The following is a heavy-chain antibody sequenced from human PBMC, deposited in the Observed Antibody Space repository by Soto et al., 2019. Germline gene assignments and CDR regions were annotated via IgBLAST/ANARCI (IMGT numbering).Heavy chain of an antibody. D-gene: IGHD2-2*03. V-gene: IGHV3-30*18. J-gene: IGHJ6*02. CDR2: ISYDGSNK. CDR1: GFTFSSYG. Sequence: QVQLVESGGGVVQPGRSLRLSCAASGFTFSSYGMHWVRQAPGKGLEWVAVISYDGSNKYYADSVKGRFTISRDNSKNTLYLQMTSLRAEDTAVYYCAKDRVDIVVVPAAMDYYYYGMDVWGQGTTVTVSS. CDR3: AKDRVDIVVVPAAMDYYYYGMDV.